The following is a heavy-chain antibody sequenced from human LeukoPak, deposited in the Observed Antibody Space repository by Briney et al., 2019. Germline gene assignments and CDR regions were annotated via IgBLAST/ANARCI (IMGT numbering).Heavy chain of an antibody. Sequence: SETLSLTCAVYGGSFSGYYWSWIRQPPGKGLEWIGEINHSGSTNYNPSLKSRVTISVDTSKNQFSLKLSSVTAADTAVYYCARARSTEAVARVYFDYWGQGTLATVSS. CDR3: ARARSTEAVARVYFDY. D-gene: IGHD6-19*01. CDR1: GGSFSGYY. V-gene: IGHV4-34*01. J-gene: IGHJ4*02. CDR2: INHSGST.